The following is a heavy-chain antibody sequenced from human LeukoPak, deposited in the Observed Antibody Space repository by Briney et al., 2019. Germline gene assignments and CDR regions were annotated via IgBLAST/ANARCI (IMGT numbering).Heavy chain of an antibody. CDR3: ARGRTVWDY. CDR2: IYHSGST. D-gene: IGHD4-17*01. Sequence: SETLSLTCAVSGGSISSGGYSWSWIRQPPGKGLEWIGYIYHSGSTYYNPSLKSRVTISVDRSKNQFSLKLSSVTAADTAVYYCARGRTVWDYWGQGTLVTVSS. V-gene: IGHV4-30-2*01. CDR1: GGSISSGGYS. J-gene: IGHJ4*02.